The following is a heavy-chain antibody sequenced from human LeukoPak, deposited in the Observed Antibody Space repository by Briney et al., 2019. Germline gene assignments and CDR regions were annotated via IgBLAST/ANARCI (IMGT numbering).Heavy chain of an antibody. CDR2: INAGNGNT. J-gene: IGHJ4*02. V-gene: IGHV1-3*01. D-gene: IGHD5-24*01. CDR3: AREIDRDDYNRFFDY. CDR1: GYTFRRYF. Sequence: ASVKVSCKASGYTFRRYFMNWVRQAPGQRLEWMGWINAGNGNTKYSQKFQGRVTITRDTSASTAYMEMRSLRSEDTAVYYCAREIDRDDYNRFFDYWGQGTLVTVSS.